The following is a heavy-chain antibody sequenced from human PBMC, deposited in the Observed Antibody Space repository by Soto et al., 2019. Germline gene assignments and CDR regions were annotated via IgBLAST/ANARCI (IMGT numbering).Heavy chain of an antibody. V-gene: IGHV4-39*01. D-gene: IGHD5-18*01. J-gene: IGHJ4*02. CDR3: ARHPRIQLWGGGGSFDY. Sequence: SSETLSLTCTVSGGSISSSSYYWGWIRQPPGKGLEWIGSIYYSGSTYYNPSLKSRVTISVDTSKNQFSLKLSSVTAADTAVYYCARHPRIQLWGGGGSFDYWGQGTLVTVSS. CDR2: IYYSGST. CDR1: GGSISSSSYY.